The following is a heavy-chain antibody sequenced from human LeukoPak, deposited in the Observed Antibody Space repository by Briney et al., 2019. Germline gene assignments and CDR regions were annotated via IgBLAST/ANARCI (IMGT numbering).Heavy chain of an antibody. CDR2: ISAYNGNT. CDR1: GYTFTSYG. Sequence: ASVKVSCKASGYTFTSYGISWLRQAPGQGLEWMGWISAYNGNTNYAQKLQGRVTMTTDTSTSTAYMELRSLRSDDTAVYYCARGGGSRDIVVVPAAIWFDPWGQGTLVAVSS. V-gene: IGHV1-18*01. J-gene: IGHJ5*02. CDR3: ARGGGSRDIVVVPAAIWFDP. D-gene: IGHD2-2*02.